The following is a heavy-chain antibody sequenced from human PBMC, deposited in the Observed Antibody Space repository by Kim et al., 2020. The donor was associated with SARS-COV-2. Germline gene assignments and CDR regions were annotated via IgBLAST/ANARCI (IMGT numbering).Heavy chain of an antibody. D-gene: IGHD1-20*01. CDR3: ARNWGRYNGYGVHYYYY. Sequence: GGSLRLSCAASGFTFSDYYMSWIRQAPGKGLEWVSYISSSASSVYYADSVKVRFTISRDNAKNSLYLQMHSMRAEDKAADDCARNWGRYNGYGVHYYYY. J-gene: IGHJ6*01. CDR1: GFTFSDYY. CDR2: ISSSASSV. V-gene: IGHV3-11*04.